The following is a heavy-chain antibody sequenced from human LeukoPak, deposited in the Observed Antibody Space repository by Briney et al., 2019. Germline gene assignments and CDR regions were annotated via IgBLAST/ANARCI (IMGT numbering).Heavy chain of an antibody. D-gene: IGHD3-16*01. CDR1: GGTFSSYA. V-gene: IGHV1-69*04. J-gene: IGHJ6*02. Sequence: VASVKVSCKASGGTFSSYAISWARQAPGQGLEWMGRIIPILGIANYAQKFQGRVTITADKSTSTAYMELSSLRSEDTAVYYCARGMGSDYYYYYGMDVWGQGTTVTVSS. CDR3: ARGMGSDYYYYYGMDV. CDR2: IIPILGIA.